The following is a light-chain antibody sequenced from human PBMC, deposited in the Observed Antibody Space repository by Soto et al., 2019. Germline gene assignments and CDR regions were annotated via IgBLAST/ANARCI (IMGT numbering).Light chain of an antibody. V-gene: IGKV3D-15*02. CDR1: QSVSSN. CDR2: GAS. Sequence: TVMKPSPATLSVSPGERDTLPCRASQSVSSNLAWYQQKPGQAPRLLIYGASTRATGIPARFSGSGSGTDVTLTISRLDPEDFAVYFCQQYGSSPRTFGQGTKVDI. CDR3: QQYGSSPRT. J-gene: IGKJ1*01.